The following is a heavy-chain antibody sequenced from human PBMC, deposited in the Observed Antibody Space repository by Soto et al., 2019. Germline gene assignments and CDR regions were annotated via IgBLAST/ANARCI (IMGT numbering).Heavy chain of an antibody. D-gene: IGHD6-6*01. CDR3: ARLSGRRYFKS. J-gene: IGHJ4*02. CDR1: GGAIYSPSYY. Sequence: PXETLSLTCTVSGGAIYSPSYYWGWIRQTPGKGLEYIGSIYYSGSTFNNPSLGRRVVISLDASKKQVSLNLSSATAADTAVYYCARLSGRRYFKSWGQGAMVTVSS. V-gene: IGHV4-39*01. CDR2: IYYSGST.